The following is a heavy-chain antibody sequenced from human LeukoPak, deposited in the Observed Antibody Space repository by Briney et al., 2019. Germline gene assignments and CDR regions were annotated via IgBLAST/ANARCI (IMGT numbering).Heavy chain of an antibody. D-gene: IGHD3-16*01. CDR1: GFTFSSYS. V-gene: IGHV3-21*04. Sequence: VGSLRLSCAASGFTFSSYSMNWVRQAPGKGLEWVSSISSSSSYIYYADSVKGRFTISRDNAKNSLYLQMSNLRAEDTAVYFCARGGGLDVWGQGATVTVSS. CDR2: ISSSSSYI. J-gene: IGHJ6*02. CDR3: ARGGGLDV.